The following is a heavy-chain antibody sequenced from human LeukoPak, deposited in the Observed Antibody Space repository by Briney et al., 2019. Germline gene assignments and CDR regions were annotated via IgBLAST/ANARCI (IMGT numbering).Heavy chain of an antibody. CDR2: INNDGSST. Sequence: GGSLILSCAASGFTFSSFWMHWVRQAPGKGLVWVSRINNDGSSTAYADSVKGRFTISRDNAQNTLYLQMNSLRAEDTAVYYCARDSFVTISGGWNWFDPWGQGTLVTVSS. V-gene: IGHV3-74*01. CDR1: GFTFSSFW. CDR3: ARDSFVTISGGWNWFDP. J-gene: IGHJ5*02. D-gene: IGHD3-3*01.